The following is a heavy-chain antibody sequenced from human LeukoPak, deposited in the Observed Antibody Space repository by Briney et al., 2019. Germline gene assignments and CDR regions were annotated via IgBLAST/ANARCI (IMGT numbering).Heavy chain of an antibody. CDR2: IWYDGSNK. Sequence: GGSLRLSCAASGFTFSSYGMHWVRQAPGKGLEWVAVIWYDGSNKYYADSVKGRCTIFRDNSKNTLYLQMNSLRAEDTAVYYCARVRQWLDYYYYYGMDVWGQGTTVTVSS. V-gene: IGHV3-33*01. CDR1: GFTFSSYG. D-gene: IGHD6-19*01. J-gene: IGHJ6*02. CDR3: ARVRQWLDYYYYYGMDV.